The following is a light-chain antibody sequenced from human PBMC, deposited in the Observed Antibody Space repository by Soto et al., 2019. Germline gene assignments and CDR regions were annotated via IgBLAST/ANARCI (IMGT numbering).Light chain of an antibody. J-gene: IGKJ5*01. CDR2: GAS. Sequence: DIVMTQSPATLSVSPGERATLSCRASHTISSNLAWYQQKPGQTPRLLIYGASGRADGIPHRFSGSGFGTDFTLTISKVEPEDFAVYYCQLYSRSPRQITFGQGTRLENK. CDR1: HTISSN. V-gene: IGKV3-20*01. CDR3: QLYSRSPRQIT.